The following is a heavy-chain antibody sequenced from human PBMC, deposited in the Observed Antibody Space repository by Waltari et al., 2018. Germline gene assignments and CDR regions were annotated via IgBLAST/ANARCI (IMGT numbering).Heavy chain of an antibody. CDR1: GASISSNYW. CDR2: IHHIGKT. Sequence: QVQLQESGPGLANPSGTLSLTCVVSGASISSNYWWSWVRHSPGKGLGWIGQIHHIGKTSSTPSLQSRVSISSDKSKNQFSLSLYFVSDADSAVYYCAADRGNGLYVDYWGQGTQFTVSS. V-gene: IGHV4-4*02. CDR3: AADRGNGLYVDY. J-gene: IGHJ4*02. D-gene: IGHD2-15*01.